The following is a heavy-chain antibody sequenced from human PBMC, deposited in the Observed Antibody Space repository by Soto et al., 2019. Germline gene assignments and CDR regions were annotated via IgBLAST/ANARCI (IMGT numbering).Heavy chain of an antibody. CDR1: GGSISSYY. J-gene: IGHJ4*02. CDR3: GRTLLGYSQVNY. V-gene: IGHV4-59*01. Sequence: SETLSLTCTVSGGSISSYYWSWIRQPPGKGLEWIGYIYYSGSTNYNPSLKSRVTISVDTSRYQFSLKLSSVTAADTAVYYCGRTLLGYSQVNYWGQETLVTVSS. CDR2: IYYSGST. D-gene: IGHD3-22*01.